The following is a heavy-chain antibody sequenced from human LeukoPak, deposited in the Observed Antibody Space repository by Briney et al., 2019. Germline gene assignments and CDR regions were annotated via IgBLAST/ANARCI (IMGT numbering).Heavy chain of an antibody. Sequence: GGSLRLSCAASGFTFSSYAMHWVRQAPGKGLEWVSAISGSGGSTYYADSVKGRFTISRDNSKNTLYLQMNSLRAEDTAVYYCAKDARGIAAAGRLADYWGQGTLVTVSS. D-gene: IGHD6-13*01. J-gene: IGHJ4*02. V-gene: IGHV3-23*01. CDR1: GFTFSSYA. CDR3: AKDARGIAAAGRLADY. CDR2: ISGSGGST.